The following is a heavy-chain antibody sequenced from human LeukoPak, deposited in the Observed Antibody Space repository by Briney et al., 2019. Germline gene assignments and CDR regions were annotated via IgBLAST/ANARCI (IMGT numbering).Heavy chain of an antibody. V-gene: IGHV5-51*01. J-gene: IGHJ5*02. CDR2: ICPGDSGT. Sequence: GESLKISCKGSGYSFTNYWLAWVRQMPGQGLEWMGIICPGDSGTRYSPSFQGQVTISADKSISTAYLQWSGLKASDTAMYYCARHHYSGLYNWFDPWGQGTLVTVSS. CDR3: ARHHYSGLYNWFDP. CDR1: GYSFTNYW. D-gene: IGHD1-26*01.